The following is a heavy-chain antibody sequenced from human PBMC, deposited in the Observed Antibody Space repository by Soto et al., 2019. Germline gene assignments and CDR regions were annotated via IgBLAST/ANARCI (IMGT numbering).Heavy chain of an antibody. CDR2: IYPGDSGT. CDR3: ARILGYCSSTSCYGEWFDP. CDR1: GYSFTSYW. J-gene: IGHJ5*02. Sequence: GESLKISCKGSGYSFTSYWIGWVRQMPGKGLEWMGIIYPGDSGTRYSPSFQGQVTISADKSISTAYLQWSSLKASDTAMYYCARILGYCSSTSCYGEWFDPWGQGTLVTVSS. V-gene: IGHV5-51*01. D-gene: IGHD2-2*01.